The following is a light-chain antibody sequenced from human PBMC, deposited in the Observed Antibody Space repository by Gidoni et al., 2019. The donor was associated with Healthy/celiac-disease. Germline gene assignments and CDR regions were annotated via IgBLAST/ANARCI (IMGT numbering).Light chain of an antibody. CDR3: QQYNIWPPWT. CDR1: QSISSS. Sequence: DIVMTQSPATLSVSPGERATLSCRASQSISSSLAWYQQKPGQAPRLLIYGASTRATGIPAKFSGNGSGTEFTLTISSLQSEDFAVYYCQQYNIWPPWTFGQGTKVEIK. CDR2: GAS. J-gene: IGKJ1*01. V-gene: IGKV3-15*01.